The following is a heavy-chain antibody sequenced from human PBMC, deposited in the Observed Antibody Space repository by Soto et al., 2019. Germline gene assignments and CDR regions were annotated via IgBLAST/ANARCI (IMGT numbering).Heavy chain of an antibody. V-gene: IGHV3-33*01. CDR3: ARGGRIVVVVAATILDGMDV. Sequence: PGGSLRLSCAASGFTFSSYGMHWVRQAPGKGLEWVAVIWYDGSNKYYADSVKGRFTISRDNSKNTLYLQMNSLRAEDTAVYYCARGGRIVVVVAATILDGMDVWGQGTTVTVSS. CDR1: GFTFSSYG. J-gene: IGHJ6*02. CDR2: IWYDGSNK. D-gene: IGHD2-15*01.